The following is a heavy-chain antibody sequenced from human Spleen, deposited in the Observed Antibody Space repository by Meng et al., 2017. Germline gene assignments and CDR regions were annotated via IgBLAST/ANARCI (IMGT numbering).Heavy chain of an antibody. CDR2: IIPFLPMT. V-gene: IGHV1-69*02. J-gene: IGHJ4*02. CDR1: GGTFNSYT. Sequence: SVKVSCKVSGGTFNSYTISWVRQAPGQGLEWMGRIIPFLPMTDYAQKFQGRVTLTADTSTSTAYMELGSLRSDDTAVYYCARGSAEHKTTNTPFDYWGQGSLVTVSS. D-gene: IGHD4-11*01. CDR3: ARGSAEHKTTNTPFDY.